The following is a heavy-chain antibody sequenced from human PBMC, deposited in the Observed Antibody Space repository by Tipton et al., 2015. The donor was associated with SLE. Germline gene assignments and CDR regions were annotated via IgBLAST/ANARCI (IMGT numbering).Heavy chain of an antibody. D-gene: IGHD4/OR15-4a*01. CDR2: IIPIFGTA. Sequence: QVQLVQSGPEVKKPGSSVKVSCKASGGTFSSYAISWVRQAPGQGLEWMGGIIPIFGTANYAQKLQGRVTMTTDTSTSTAYMELRSLRSDDTAVYYCARVVPPGIEDYWGQGTLVTVSS. CDR3: ARVVPPGIEDY. J-gene: IGHJ4*02. V-gene: IGHV1-69*06. CDR1: GGTFSSYA.